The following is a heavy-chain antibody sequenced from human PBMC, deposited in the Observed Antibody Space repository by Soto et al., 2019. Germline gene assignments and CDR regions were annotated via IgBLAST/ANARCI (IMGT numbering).Heavy chain of an antibody. V-gene: IGHV3-23*01. J-gene: IGHJ4*02. CDR3: AKDRPKLRFLEWLLWGGFDY. D-gene: IGHD3-3*01. CDR2: ISGSGGST. Sequence: PVGSLRLSCAASGFTFSSYAMSWVRQVPGKGPEWVSAISGSGGSTYYADSVKGRFTISRDNSKNTLYLQMNSLRAEDTAVYYCAKDRPKLRFLEWLLWGGFDYWGQGTLVTVSS. CDR1: GFTFSSYA.